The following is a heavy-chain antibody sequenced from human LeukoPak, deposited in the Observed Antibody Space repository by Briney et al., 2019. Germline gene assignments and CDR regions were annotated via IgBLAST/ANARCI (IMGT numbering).Heavy chain of an antibody. CDR2: ISSNGAKT. V-gene: IGHV3-64*02. J-gene: IGHJ6*02. CDR1: GFILSDYA. Sequence: PGGSLRLSCAASGFILSDYAIHWVRQGPGKGLEYVAAISSNGAKTFYAEPVKGRFTISRDNSKNTLYLQMNSLRAEDTAVYYCARDRITMVRGVIITLYGMDVWGQGTTVTVSS. D-gene: IGHD3-10*01. CDR3: ARDRITMVRGVIITLYGMDV.